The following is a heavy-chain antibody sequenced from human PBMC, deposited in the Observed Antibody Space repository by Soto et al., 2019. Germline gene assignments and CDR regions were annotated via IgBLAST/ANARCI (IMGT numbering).Heavy chain of an antibody. V-gene: IGHV3-21*01. CDR1: GFAFNNYG. Sequence: PXGSLRVSYTVSGFAFNNYGINWVRQAPGKGLEWVSSISKSDYTYYSDSVKGRFAISRDNAKSSVSLQMNTLRVEDTAVYYCAREDSIIIPAVSDVWGQGTLVTVSS. D-gene: IGHD2-2*01. CDR2: ISKSDYT. CDR3: AREDSIIIPAVSDV. J-gene: IGHJ4*02.